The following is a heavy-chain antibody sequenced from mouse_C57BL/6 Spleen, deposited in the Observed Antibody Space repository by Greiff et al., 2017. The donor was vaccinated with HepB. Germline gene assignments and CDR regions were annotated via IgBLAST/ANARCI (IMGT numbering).Heavy chain of an antibody. Sequence: QVHVKQSGPELVKPGASVKISCKASGYAFSSSWMNWVKQRPGKGLEWIGRIYPGDGDTNYNGKFKGKATLTADKSSSTAYMQLSSLTSEDSAVYFCARGQGLAYWGQGTLVTVSA. V-gene: IGHV1-82*01. D-gene: IGHD6-1*01. CDR2: IYPGDGDT. CDR3: ARGQGLAY. J-gene: IGHJ3*01. CDR1: GYAFSSSW.